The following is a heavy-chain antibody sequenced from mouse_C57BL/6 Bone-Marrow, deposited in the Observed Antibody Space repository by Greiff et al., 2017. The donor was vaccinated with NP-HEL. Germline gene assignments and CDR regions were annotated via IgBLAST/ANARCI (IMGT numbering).Heavy chain of an antibody. CDR1: GYTFTSYG. CDR3: VYYYGSSPFAY. Sequence: QVQLKESGAELARPGASVKLSCKASGYTFTSYGISWVKQRTGQGLEWIGEIYPRSGNTYYNEKFKGKATLTADKSSSTAYMELRSLTSEDSAVYFCVYYYGSSPFAYWGQGTLVTVAA. CDR2: IYPRSGNT. D-gene: IGHD1-1*01. J-gene: IGHJ3*01. V-gene: IGHV1-81*01.